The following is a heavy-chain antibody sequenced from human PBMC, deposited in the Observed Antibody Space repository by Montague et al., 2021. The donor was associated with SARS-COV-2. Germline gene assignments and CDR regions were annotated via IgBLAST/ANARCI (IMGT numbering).Heavy chain of an antibody. D-gene: IGHD5-12*01. Sequence: SLRLSCAASGFTFSSYGMHWVRQAPGKGLEWVAVIWYDGSNKYYADSVKGRFTISRDNSKNTPYLQMNSLRAEDTAVYYCAREGVVGVATGIDYWGQGTLVTVSS. CDR2: IWYDGSNK. CDR3: AREGVVGVATGIDY. J-gene: IGHJ4*02. CDR1: GFTFSSYG. V-gene: IGHV3-33*01.